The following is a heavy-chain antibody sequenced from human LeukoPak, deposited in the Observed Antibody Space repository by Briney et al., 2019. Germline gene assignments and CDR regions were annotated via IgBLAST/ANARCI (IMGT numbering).Heavy chain of an antibody. Sequence: GASVKVSCKASGYTFTGYYMHWVRQAPGQGLEWMGWINPNSGGTNYAQKFQGRVTMTRDTSISTAYMELSRLRSDDTAVYYCARDLFRGSTNYGMDVWVQGTTVTVSS. CDR2: INPNSGGT. V-gene: IGHV1-2*02. D-gene: IGHD3-10*01. CDR1: GYTFTGYY. J-gene: IGHJ6*02. CDR3: ARDLFRGSTNYGMDV.